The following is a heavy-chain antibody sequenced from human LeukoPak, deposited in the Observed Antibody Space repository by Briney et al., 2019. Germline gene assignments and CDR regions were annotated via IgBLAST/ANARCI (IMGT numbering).Heavy chain of an antibody. CDR1: EFTFSAFW. CDR2: IRGDGSMT. Sequence: GGSLRLSCAASEFTFSAFWMHWVRQAPGKGLVWVSRIRGDGSMTNYADSVKGRFTISRDNAKNTLYLQMNSLRLEDTAVYYCARENLAAAADYWGQGTVVTVSS. D-gene: IGHD6-25*01. J-gene: IGHJ4*02. CDR3: ARENLAAAADY. V-gene: IGHV3-74*01.